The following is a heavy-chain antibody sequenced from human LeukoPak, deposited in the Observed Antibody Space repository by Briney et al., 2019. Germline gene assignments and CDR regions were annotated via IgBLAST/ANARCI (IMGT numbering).Heavy chain of an antibody. V-gene: IGHV3-23*01. CDR3: AKDIWLEPVPYFDP. J-gene: IGHJ5*02. D-gene: IGHD1-1*01. Sequence: GASLRLSCAASGFTFSSYAMSWVRQAPGKGLEWVSAISGSGGSTYYADSVKGRFTISRDNSKNTLYLQMNSLGAEDTAVYYCAKDIWLEPVPYFDPWGQGTLVTVSS. CDR2: ISGSGGST. CDR1: GFTFSSYA.